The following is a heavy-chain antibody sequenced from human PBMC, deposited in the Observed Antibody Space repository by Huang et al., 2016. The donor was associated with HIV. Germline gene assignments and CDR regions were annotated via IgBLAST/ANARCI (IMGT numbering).Heavy chain of an antibody. CDR1: GGSITSSNHY. D-gene: IGHD2-2*01. CDR2: FDYSVDA. CDR3: ASGEYGKNAYDI. J-gene: IGHJ3*02. Sequence: QLHLQQSGPGLVRPSETLSLICTVSGGSITSSNHYWGWIRQTPGKGLEWIDNFDYSVDAYYTPSLKNRVAISRDTSKSQFSLRLSSVIATDTAVYYCASGEYGKNAYDIWGQGTVVTVSA. V-gene: IGHV4-39*01.